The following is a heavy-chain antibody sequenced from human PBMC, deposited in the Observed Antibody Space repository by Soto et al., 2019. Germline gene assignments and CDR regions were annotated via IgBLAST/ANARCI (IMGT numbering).Heavy chain of an antibody. Sequence: ASVKVSCKVSGYTLTELSMHWVRQAPGKGLEWKGGFDPEDGETIYAQKFQGRVTMTEDTSTDTAYMELSSLRSEDTAVYYCAGYSSSWANWFDPWGQGTLVTVSS. V-gene: IGHV1-24*01. CDR2: FDPEDGET. D-gene: IGHD6-13*01. J-gene: IGHJ5*02. CDR3: AGYSSSWANWFDP. CDR1: GYTLTELS.